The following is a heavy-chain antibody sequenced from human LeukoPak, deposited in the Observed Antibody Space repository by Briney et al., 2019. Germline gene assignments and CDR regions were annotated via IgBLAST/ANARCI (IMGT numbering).Heavy chain of an antibody. CDR2: INHSGST. CDR1: GGSFTGYY. D-gene: IGHD1-1*01. CDR3: ARRGRYLYYYMDV. J-gene: IGHJ6*03. Sequence: PSETLSLTCAVYGGSFTGYYWNWIRQPPGKGLEWIGEINHSGSTNYNPSLKSRVTFSVDTSKNQFSLNLGSLTAADTAVYYCARRGRYLYYYMDVWGNGTAVTISS. V-gene: IGHV4-34*01.